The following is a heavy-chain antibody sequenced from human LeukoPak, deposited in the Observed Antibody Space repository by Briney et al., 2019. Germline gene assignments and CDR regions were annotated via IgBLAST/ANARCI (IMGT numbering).Heavy chain of an antibody. J-gene: IGHJ6*02. CDR2: ISYDGSNK. V-gene: IGHV3-30-3*01. CDR1: GFTFSSYA. Sequence: GGSLRLSCAASGFTFSSYAMHWVRQAPGKGLEWVAVISYDGSNKYYADSVKGRFTISRDNSKNTLYLQMNSLRAEDTAVYYCARSGSYYVYYYYGMDVWGQGTTATVSS. D-gene: IGHD1-26*01. CDR3: ARSGSYYVYYYYGMDV.